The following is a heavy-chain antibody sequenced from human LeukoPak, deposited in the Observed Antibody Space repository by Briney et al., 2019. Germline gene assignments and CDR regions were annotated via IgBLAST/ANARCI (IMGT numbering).Heavy chain of an antibody. CDR2: INHSGST. CDR1: GGSFSGYY. D-gene: IGHD1-1*01. Sequence: PSETLSLTCAVYGGSFSGYYWSWIRHPPGKGLEWSGEINHSGSTNYNPYLKSRVTIAVDPSKNQFSLKLSSVTAADTAVYYCARGLFERGYYYYYMDVWGKGTTVTVSS. CDR3: ARGLFERGYYYYYMDV. V-gene: IGHV4-34*01. J-gene: IGHJ6*03.